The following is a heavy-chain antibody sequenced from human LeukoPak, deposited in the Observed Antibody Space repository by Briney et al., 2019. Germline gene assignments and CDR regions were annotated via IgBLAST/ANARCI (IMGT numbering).Heavy chain of an antibody. Sequence: GGSLRLSCAASGFTFDDYAMHWVRQAPGKGLEWVSGISWNSGSIGYADSVKGRFTISRDNAKNSLYLQMNSLRAEDTALYYCEESRSGSYFDPWGQGTLVTVSS. D-gene: IGHD1-26*01. V-gene: IGHV3-9*01. CDR2: ISWNSGSI. CDR3: EESRSGSYFDP. CDR1: GFTFDDYA. J-gene: IGHJ5*02.